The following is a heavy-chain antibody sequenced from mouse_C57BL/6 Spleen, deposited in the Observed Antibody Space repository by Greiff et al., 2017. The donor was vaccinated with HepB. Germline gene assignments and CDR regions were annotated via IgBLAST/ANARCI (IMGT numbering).Heavy chain of an antibody. V-gene: IGHV14-4*01. D-gene: IGHD3-3*01. CDR1: GFNIKDDY. J-gene: IGHJ3*01. CDR2: IDPENGDT. Sequence: VQLKESGAELVRPGASVKLSCTASGFNIKDDYMHWVKQRPEQGLEWIGWIDPENGDTEYASKFQGKATITADTSSNTAYLQLSSLTSDDTAVYYCTSLGQGPWFAYWGQGTLVTVSA. CDR3: TSLGQGPWFAY.